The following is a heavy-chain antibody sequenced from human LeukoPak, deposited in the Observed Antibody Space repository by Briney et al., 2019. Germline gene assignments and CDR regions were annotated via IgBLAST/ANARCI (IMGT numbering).Heavy chain of an antibody. CDR1: AFTFSDNY. CDR2: ISPSGTDI. J-gene: IGHJ4*02. V-gene: IGHV3-11*04. CDR3: ARVGKNGWDFDH. Sequence: GGSLRLSCAVSAFTFSDNYMTWIRQAPGKGLESVSYISPSGTDISYADSVKGRFTISRDNAKNSLYLQMTSLRADDTAVYYCARVGKNGWDFDHWGQGTLVTVSS. D-gene: IGHD6-19*01.